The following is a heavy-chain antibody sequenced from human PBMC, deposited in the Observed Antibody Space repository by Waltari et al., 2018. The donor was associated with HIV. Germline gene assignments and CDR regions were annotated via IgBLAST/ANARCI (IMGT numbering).Heavy chain of an antibody. D-gene: IGHD3-9*01. CDR1: RDSVTSGQRY. CDR2: IFYNEHTLSL. Sequence: QVHLEESSPGLVRPSETLSLTCTVSRDSVTSGQRYWSWIRQPPGKGLEWIGYIFYNEHTLSLEYNPSRERRVTISVATSRNHVSMNLTSVTTADAALYFCASGRILTGYWGTDYYYGMDVWGQGTTVAVSS. CDR3: ASGRILTGYWGTDYYYGMDV. V-gene: IGHV4-61*03. J-gene: IGHJ6*01.